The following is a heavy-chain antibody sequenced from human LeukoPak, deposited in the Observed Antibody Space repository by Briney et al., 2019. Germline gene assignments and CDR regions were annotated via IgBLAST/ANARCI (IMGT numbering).Heavy chain of an antibody. CDR3: ARRGYCSGGSCYPYYFDY. J-gene: IGHJ4*02. CDR1: GGSISSYY. CDR2: IYYSGST. V-gene: IGHV4-59*08. D-gene: IGHD2-15*01. Sequence: SETLSLTCTVSGGSISSYYWSWIRQPPGKGLEWIGYIYYSGSTNYNPSLKSRVTISVDTSKNQFSLKLSSVTAADTAVYYCARRGYCSGGSCYPYYFDYWGQGTLVTVSS.